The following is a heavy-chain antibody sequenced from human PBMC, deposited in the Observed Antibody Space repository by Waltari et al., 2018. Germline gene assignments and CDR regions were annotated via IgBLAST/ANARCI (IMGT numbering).Heavy chain of an antibody. CDR1: GDSIGRSSFY. V-gene: IGHV4-39*01. J-gene: IGHJ3*02. D-gene: IGHD2-15*01. CDR3: ARHSDRYSCECGFDI. Sequence: QLQLQESGPGLVEPSETLSLTCSVSGDSIGRSSFYWGWVRQSPGQGLEWIGSISDGGRTYFHPSLKSRVTVSVDTSKNQFSLKLTSVTAADTATYYCARHSDRYSCECGFDIWGQGTKVTVSS. CDR2: ISDGGRT.